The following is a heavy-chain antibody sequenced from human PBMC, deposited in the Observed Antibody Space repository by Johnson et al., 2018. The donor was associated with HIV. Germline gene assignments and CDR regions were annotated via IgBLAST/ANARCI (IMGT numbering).Heavy chain of an antibody. D-gene: IGHD1-26*01. CDR3: ARGPLVGATSFGYDFAFDI. Sequence: QMQLVESGGGVVQPGRSLRLSCAASGFTFSSYAMHWVRQAPGKVLEWVAVISHDGSKKYYGDSVKGRFTVSRDNSKSTLYLQMSSLRAEDTAIYYCARGPLVGATSFGYDFAFDIWGLGTMVTVSS. CDR2: ISHDGSKK. J-gene: IGHJ3*02. CDR1: GFTFSSYA. V-gene: IGHV3-30*04.